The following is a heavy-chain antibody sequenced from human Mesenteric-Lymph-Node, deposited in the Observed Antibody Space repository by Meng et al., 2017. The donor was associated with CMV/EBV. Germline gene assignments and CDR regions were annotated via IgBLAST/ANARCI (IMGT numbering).Heavy chain of an antibody. CDR3: VRGLTRDEFDI. D-gene: IGHD1-1*01. CDR1: GFTLSSYD. J-gene: IGHJ3*02. CDR2: IGTAGDT. V-gene: IGHV3-13*01. Sequence: GESLKISCAASGFTLSSYDIHWVRQPTGKGLEWVSAIGTAGDTYYPGSVRGRFTISREDAKNSLYLQMNSLRAGDTAVYYCVRGLTRDEFDIWGQGTMVT.